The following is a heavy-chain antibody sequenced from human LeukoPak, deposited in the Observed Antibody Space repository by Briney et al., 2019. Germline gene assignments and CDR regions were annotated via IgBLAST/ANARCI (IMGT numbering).Heavy chain of an antibody. D-gene: IGHD6-13*01. CDR1: GGSISSSSYY. Sequence: NSSETLSLTRTVSGGSISSSSYYWGWIRQPPVKGLEWIGSVYYVGSTYHNPSLKSRVTISVDTSKNQFSLRLSSLTAADTAVYYCVRMRALVPYYYMDVWGKGTTVTISS. CDR2: VYYVGST. V-gene: IGHV4-39*01. J-gene: IGHJ6*03. CDR3: VRMRALVPYYYMDV.